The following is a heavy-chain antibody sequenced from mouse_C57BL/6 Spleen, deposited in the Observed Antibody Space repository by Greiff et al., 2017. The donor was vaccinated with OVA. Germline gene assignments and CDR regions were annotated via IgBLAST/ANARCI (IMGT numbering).Heavy chain of an antibody. D-gene: IGHD1-1*01. V-gene: IGHV1-53*01. CDR1: GYTFTSYW. CDR3: ARGGLYYYGSSYDAMDY. Sequence: VQLQQPGTELVKPGASVKLSCKASGYTFTSYWMHWVKQRPGQGLEWIGNINPSNGGTNYNEKFKSKATLTVDKSSSTAYMQLSSLTSEDSAVYYCARGGLYYYGSSYDAMDYWGQGTSVTVSS. CDR2: INPSNGGT. J-gene: IGHJ4*01.